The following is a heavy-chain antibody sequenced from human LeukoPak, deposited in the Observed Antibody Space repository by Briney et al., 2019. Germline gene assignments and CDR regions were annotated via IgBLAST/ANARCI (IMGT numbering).Heavy chain of an antibody. CDR2: INPNSGGT. Sequence: ASVKVSCKASGYTFTGYYTHWVRQAPGQGLEWMGWINPNSGGTNYAQKFQGRVTMTRDTSISTAYMELSRLRSDDTAVYYCAREGQAFGGVIVSFWFDPWGQGTLVTVSS. CDR3: AREGQAFGGVIVSFWFDP. J-gene: IGHJ5*02. V-gene: IGHV1-2*02. CDR1: GYTFTGYY. D-gene: IGHD3-16*02.